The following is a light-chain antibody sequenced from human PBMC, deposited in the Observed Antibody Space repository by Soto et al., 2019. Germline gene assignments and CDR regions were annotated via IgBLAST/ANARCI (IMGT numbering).Light chain of an antibody. V-gene: IGKV3-20*01. CDR3: QQYGSSLS. CDR2: GAS. Sequence: EMVLPQPPGTLSLCPGQRATSSCRASQSVSSRRLDWYQPKPGQAPRFLTYGASTRPTGIPDRFSGSGSGTDFTLTIRRLEPEDFAVYHCQQYGSSLSFGQGTRLEIK. J-gene: IGKJ5*01. CDR1: QSVSSRR.